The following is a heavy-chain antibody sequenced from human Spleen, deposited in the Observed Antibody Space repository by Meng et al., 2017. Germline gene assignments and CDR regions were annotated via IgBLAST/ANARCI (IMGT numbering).Heavy chain of an antibody. J-gene: IGHJ5*02. CDR3: ARPLWFGTNWFDP. V-gene: IGHV1-2*02. Sequence: QVELVPSGAEVKQPGASVKVSCKASGSTFTGYYMHWVRQAPGQGLEWMGWINPNSGGTNYAQKFQGRVTMTRDTSISTAYMELSRLRSDDTAVYYCARPLWFGTNWFDPWGQGTLVTVSS. D-gene: IGHD3-10*01. CDR2: INPNSGGT. CDR1: GSTFTGYY.